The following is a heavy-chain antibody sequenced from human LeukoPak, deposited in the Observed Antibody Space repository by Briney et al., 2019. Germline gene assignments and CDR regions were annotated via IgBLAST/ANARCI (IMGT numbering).Heavy chain of an antibody. V-gene: IGHV3-7*01. CDR2: IKQDGSEK. CDR3: ATDGGYCTSTRCYRGDYFDY. J-gene: IGHJ4*02. D-gene: IGHD2-2*02. CDR1: GFTFSSYW. Sequence: PGGSLRLSCVASGFTFSSYWMSWVRQAPGKGLEWVANIKQDGSEKYYVDSVKGRFTISRDNAKNSLYLQMNSLRAEDTAVYYCATDGGYCTSTRCYRGDYFDYWGQGTLVTVSS.